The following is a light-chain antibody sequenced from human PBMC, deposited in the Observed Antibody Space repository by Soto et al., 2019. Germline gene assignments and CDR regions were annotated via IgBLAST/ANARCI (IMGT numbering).Light chain of an antibody. Sequence: DIQMTQSPSTLSASVGDRVTITCRANQSIYTWLAWYQHKPGQAPKFLIYMASSLENGVPSRFSGSGSGTEFTLTISSLQPDDFATYVCQQYVKYPVTFGQGTKVEIK. CDR2: MAS. V-gene: IGKV1-5*03. J-gene: IGKJ1*01. CDR1: QSIYTW. CDR3: QQYVKYPVT.